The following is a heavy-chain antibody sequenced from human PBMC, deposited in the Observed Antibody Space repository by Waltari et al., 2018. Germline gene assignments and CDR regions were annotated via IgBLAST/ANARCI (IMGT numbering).Heavy chain of an antibody. J-gene: IGHJ4*02. V-gene: IGHV3-74*02. CDR2: ISNEGTRA. CDR1: HFNFNKAW. Sequence: EVQLVESGGGLVKPGGSLTISCVVSHFNFNKAWMHWVRQSPGKGRVWVARISNEGTRARYADSVNGRFTISRDNTKNTLYLQMHSLTAEDTAVYFCARVEPADYIGTDYWGPGTLVTVSS. CDR3: ARVEPADYIGTDY. D-gene: IGHD1-1*01.